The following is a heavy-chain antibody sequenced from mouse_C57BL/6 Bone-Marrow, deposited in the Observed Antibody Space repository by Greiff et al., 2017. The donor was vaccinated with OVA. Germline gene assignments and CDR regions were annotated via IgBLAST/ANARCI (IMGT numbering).Heavy chain of an antibody. V-gene: IGHV1-5*01. J-gene: IGHJ2*01. Sequence: VQLQQSGTVLARPGASVKMSCKTSGYTFTSYWMHWVKQRPGQGLEWIGAIYPGNSDTSYNQKFKGKAKLTAVTSASTAYMELSSLTNEDSAVYYCTRGGSTTVVAFDYWGQGTTLTVSS. CDR1: GYTFTSYW. D-gene: IGHD1-1*01. CDR2: IYPGNSDT. CDR3: TRGGSTTVVAFDY.